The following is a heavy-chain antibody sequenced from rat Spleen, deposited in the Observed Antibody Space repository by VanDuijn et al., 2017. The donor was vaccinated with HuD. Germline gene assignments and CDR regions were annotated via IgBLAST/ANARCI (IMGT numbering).Heavy chain of an antibody. V-gene: IGHV5-19*01. J-gene: IGHJ3*01. CDR2: ISPSGATT. Sequence: EVQLVESGGGLVQPGRSLKLSCAASGFTLSDYVMHWIRQAPTKGLEWVTSISPSGATTNYRDSVKGRFVISKDSAKNTGYLQMNDLRSEDTAVYYCASGGSGGLNWFAYWGQGTLVTVSS. D-gene: IGHD1-1*01. CDR1: GFTLSDYV. CDR3: ASGGSGGLNWFAY.